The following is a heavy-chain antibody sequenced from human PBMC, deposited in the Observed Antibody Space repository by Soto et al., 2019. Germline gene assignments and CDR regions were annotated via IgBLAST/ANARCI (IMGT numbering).Heavy chain of an antibody. D-gene: IGHD6-6*01. V-gene: IGHV3-30*18. CDR1: GFTFSSYG. Sequence: GGSLRLSCAASGFTFSSYGMHWVRQAPGKGLEWVAVISYDGSNEYYADSVKGRFTISRDNSKNTLYLQMNSLRAEDTAVYYCAKDTRSSSPSLGYGMDVWGQGTTVTVSS. CDR2: ISYDGSNE. J-gene: IGHJ6*02. CDR3: AKDTRSSSPSLGYGMDV.